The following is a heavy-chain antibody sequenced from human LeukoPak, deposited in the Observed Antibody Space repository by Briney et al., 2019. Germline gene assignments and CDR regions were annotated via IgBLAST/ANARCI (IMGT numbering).Heavy chain of an antibody. Sequence: SETLSLTCIVSGGSISSSSHYWGWIRQPPGKGLEWIGSIYYSGSTYYSPSLKSRVTISVDTSKNQFSLELRSVTAADTAVYHCARLGSNYINWFDPWGQGTLVTVSS. V-gene: IGHV4-39*01. D-gene: IGHD4-11*01. CDR1: GGSISSSSHY. CDR2: IYYSGST. J-gene: IGHJ5*02. CDR3: ARLGSNYINWFDP.